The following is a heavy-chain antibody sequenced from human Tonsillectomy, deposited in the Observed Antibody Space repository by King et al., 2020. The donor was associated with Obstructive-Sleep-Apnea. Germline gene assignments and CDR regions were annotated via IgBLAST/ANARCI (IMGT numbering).Heavy chain of an antibody. D-gene: IGHD3-3*01. CDR3: AREWDSAFWGGYYLLRFDY. V-gene: IGHV1-69*12. CDR1: GGTFSSYA. CDR2: IIPIFGTA. J-gene: IGHJ4*02. Sequence: QLVQSGAEVKKPGSSVKVSCKASGGTFSSYAISWVRQAPGQGLEWMGGIIPIFGTANYAQKFQGRVTITADESTSTSYMELSSLRSEDTAVYYCAREWDSAFWGGYYLLRFDYWGQGTLVTVSS.